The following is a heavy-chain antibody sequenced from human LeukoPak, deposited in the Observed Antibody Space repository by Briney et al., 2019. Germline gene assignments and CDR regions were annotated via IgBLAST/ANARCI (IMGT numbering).Heavy chain of an antibody. CDR1: GGSISSSDYY. CDR3: ARGRDYYDSS. Sequence: SETLSLTCTVSGGSISSSDYYWGWIRQPPGKGLEWIGYIYYSGSTNYNPSLKSRVTISVDTSKNQFSLKLSSVTAADTAVYYCARGRDYYDSSWGQGTLVTVSS. D-gene: IGHD3-22*01. CDR2: IYYSGST. V-gene: IGHV4-61*05. J-gene: IGHJ4*02.